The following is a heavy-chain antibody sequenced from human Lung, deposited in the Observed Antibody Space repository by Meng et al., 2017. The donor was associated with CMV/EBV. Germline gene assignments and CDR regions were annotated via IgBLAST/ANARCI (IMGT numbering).Heavy chain of an antibody. CDR1: GFSLSTSRMR. D-gene: IGHD5-24*01. CDR2: IDWDDDK. CDR3: ARMGYGYNYFDY. J-gene: IGHJ4*02. Sequence: SGXXLVXPTQTLTLTCTFSGFSLSTSRMRVSWIRQPPGKALEWLARIDWDDDKFYSTSLKTRLTITKDTSKNQVVLTMTNMDPVDTATYYCARMGYGYNYFDYWGQGXLVTVSS. V-gene: IGHV2-70D*14.